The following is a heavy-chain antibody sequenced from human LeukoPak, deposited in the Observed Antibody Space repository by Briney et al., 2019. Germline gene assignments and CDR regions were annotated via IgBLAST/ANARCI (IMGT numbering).Heavy chain of an antibody. D-gene: IGHD6-19*01. CDR2: ISYDGSNK. V-gene: IGHV3-30-3*01. J-gene: IGHJ4*02. CDR3: ARGGEQWLVRTFLDY. Sequence: GGSLRLSCAASGFTFSSYAMHWVRQAPGKGLEWVAVISYDGSNKYYADSVKGRFTISRDNSKNTMYLQMNSLRAEDTAVYYCARGGEQWLVRTFLDYWGQGTLVTVSS. CDR1: GFTFSSYA.